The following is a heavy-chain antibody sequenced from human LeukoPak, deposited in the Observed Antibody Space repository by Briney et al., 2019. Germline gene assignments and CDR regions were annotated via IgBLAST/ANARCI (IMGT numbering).Heavy chain of an antibody. CDR1: GFTFSSYW. CDR2: INSDGSST. V-gene: IGHV3-74*01. Sequence: GGPLRLSCAASGFTFSSYWMHWVRQAPGKGLVWVSRINSDGSSTSYADSVKGRFTISRDNAKNTLYLQMNGLRAEDTAVYYCARDRSDYSGYESLFWGQGTLVTVSS. J-gene: IGHJ4*02. CDR3: ARDRSDYSGYESLF. D-gene: IGHD5-12*01.